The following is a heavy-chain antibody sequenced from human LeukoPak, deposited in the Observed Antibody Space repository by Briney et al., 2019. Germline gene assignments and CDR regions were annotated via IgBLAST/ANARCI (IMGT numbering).Heavy chain of an antibody. D-gene: IGHD1-26*01. CDR1: GGSINSYF. CDR3: ARQEGGIVGPY. Sequence: QPSETLSLTCTVSGGSINSYFWTWIRQPAGKGLEWIGRIYTGGSTNYNPSLKSRVTMSVDTSKNQFSLKLNSVTAADTAVYYCARQEGGIVGPYWGQGTLVTVSS. J-gene: IGHJ4*02. CDR2: IYTGGST. V-gene: IGHV4-4*07.